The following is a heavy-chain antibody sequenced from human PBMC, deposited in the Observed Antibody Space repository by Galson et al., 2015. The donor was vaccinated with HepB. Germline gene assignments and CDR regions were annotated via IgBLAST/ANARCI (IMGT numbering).Heavy chain of an antibody. CDR1: GFTFSSYC. J-gene: IGHJ4*03. D-gene: IGHD1-26*01. V-gene: IGHV3-74*01. CDR3: ARGGGGGSYGYGPPIF. Sequence: SLRLSCAASGFTFSSYCMHWVRQAPGKGLEWVARINSDGSSTSYADSVKGRFTISRDNAKNTLYLQMNSLRAEDTAVYYCARGGGGGSYGYGPPIFWGQGTLVTVSS. CDR2: INSDGSST.